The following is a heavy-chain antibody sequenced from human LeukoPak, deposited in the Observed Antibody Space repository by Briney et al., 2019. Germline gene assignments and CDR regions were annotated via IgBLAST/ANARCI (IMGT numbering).Heavy chain of an antibody. V-gene: IGHV3-23*01. J-gene: IGHJ4*02. Sequence: GGPLTLSCAASGLTLNIHAMRCLRHAPGKGLEWVSDISDIGDATNYADSVKSRLTISRDKSKNTLYLQMNSLRAEDTAVYYCATRSCSGGSCNFDYWGQGTLVTVSS. CDR1: GLTLNIHA. CDR2: ISDIGDAT. CDR3: ATRSCSGGSCNFDY. D-gene: IGHD2-15*01.